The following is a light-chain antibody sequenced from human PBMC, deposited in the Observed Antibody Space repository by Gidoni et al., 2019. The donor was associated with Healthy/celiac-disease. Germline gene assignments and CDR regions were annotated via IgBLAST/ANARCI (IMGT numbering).Light chain of an antibody. CDR2: AAS. CDR1: QSISSY. J-gene: IGKJ3*01. V-gene: IGKV1-39*01. Sequence: DIQITQSPSSLSASVGDRVTITCRASQSISSYLNWYQQKPGKAPKLLIYAASSLQSGVPSRFSGSGSGTEFTLTISSLQPEDFATYYCQQSYSTHRFTFGPGTKVDIK. CDR3: QQSYSTHRFT.